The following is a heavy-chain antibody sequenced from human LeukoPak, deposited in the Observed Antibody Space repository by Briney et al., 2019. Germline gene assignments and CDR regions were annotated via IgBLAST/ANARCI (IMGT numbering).Heavy chain of an antibody. CDR3: AREGSAPVEGAFDI. J-gene: IGHJ3*02. V-gene: IGHV3-53*01. Sequence: GGSLRLSCAASGFTVSSNYMSWVRQAPGKGLEWVSVIYSGGSTYYADSVKGRFTISRDNSKNTLYLQMNSVRAEDTAVYYCAREGSAPVEGAFDIWGQGTMVTVSS. CDR1: GFTVSSNY. D-gene: IGHD1-26*01. CDR2: IYSGGST.